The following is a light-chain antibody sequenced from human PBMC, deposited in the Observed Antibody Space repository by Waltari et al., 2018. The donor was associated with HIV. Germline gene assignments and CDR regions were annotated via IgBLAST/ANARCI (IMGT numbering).Light chain of an antibody. CDR2: NDS. CDR3: QSADITGTLGV. V-gene: IGLV3-25*03. Sequence: SSELAQPPSVSVSPGQTARPNCSADALPRQFVSWYQQKPGQAPIVVIYNDSERPSGIPERFSGFISGTTATLTISAVQAEDEADYYCQSADITGTLGVFGGGTRLTV. J-gene: IGLJ2*01. CDR1: ALPRQF.